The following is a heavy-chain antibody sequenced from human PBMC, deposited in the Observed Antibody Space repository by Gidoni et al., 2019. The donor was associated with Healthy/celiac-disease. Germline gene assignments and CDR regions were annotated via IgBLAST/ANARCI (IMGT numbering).Heavy chain of an antibody. CDR1: GFTFSSYW. CDR3: ARAGWLPYFDY. V-gene: IGHV3-7*03. J-gene: IGHJ4*02. Sequence: EVQLVESGGGLVQPGGSPRLSFPAPGFTFSSYWMSWVRQAPGKGLVWVANIKQDGSEKYYVDSVKGRFTISRDNAKNSLYLQMNSLRAEDTAVYYCARAGWLPYFDYWGQGTLVTVSS. D-gene: IGHD6-19*01. CDR2: IKQDGSEK.